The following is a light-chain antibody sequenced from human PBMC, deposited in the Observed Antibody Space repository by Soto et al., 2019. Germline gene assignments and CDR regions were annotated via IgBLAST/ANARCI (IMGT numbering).Light chain of an antibody. CDR3: SSYAVSSTLYV. Sequence: QSVLTQPASVSGSPGQSITISCTGTSSDVGGYNFVSWYQLHPGKAPELMIYDVSYRPSGVSNRFSGSKSGNTASLTISGLQAEDEADYYCSSYAVSSTLYVFGTGTQLTVL. V-gene: IGLV2-14*01. J-gene: IGLJ1*01. CDR2: DVS. CDR1: SSDVGGYNF.